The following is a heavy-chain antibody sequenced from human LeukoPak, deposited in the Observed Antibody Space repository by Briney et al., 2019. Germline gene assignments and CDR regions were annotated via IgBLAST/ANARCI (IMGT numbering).Heavy chain of an antibody. J-gene: IGHJ5*02. CDR3: ARAGITIFGVRVDP. D-gene: IGHD3-3*01. V-gene: IGHV4-59*01. CDR1: GGSISSYY. Sequence: SETLSLXCTVSGGSISSYYWSWNRQPPGKGLEWIGYIYYSGSTNYNPSLKSRVTISVDTSKNQFSLKLSSVTAADTAVYYCARAGITIFGVRVDPWGQGTLVTVSS. CDR2: IYYSGST.